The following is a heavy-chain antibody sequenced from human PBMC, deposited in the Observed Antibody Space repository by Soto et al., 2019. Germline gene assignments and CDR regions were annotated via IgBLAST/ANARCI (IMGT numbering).Heavy chain of an antibody. J-gene: IGHJ6*02. CDR3: ARDPGDIVVVPAAMADYGMDV. CDR1: GYTFTSYG. Sequence: ASGKVSCKAPGYTFTSYGISWVRQAPGQGLEWMGWISAYNGNTNYAQKLQGRVTMTTDTSTSTAYMELRSLRSDDTAVYYCARDPGDIVVVPAAMADYGMDVWGQGTTVTVSS. D-gene: IGHD2-2*01. V-gene: IGHV1-18*01. CDR2: ISAYNGNT.